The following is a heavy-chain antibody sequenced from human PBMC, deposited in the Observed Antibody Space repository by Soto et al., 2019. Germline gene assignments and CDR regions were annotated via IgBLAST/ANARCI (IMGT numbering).Heavy chain of an antibody. V-gene: IGHV4-34*01. D-gene: IGHD2-2*01. CDR2: INHSGST. CDR3: ARGDIVVVPAADLNWFDP. CDR1: GGSFSGYY. J-gene: IGHJ5*02. Sequence: SETLSLTCAVYGGSFSGYYWSWIRQPPGKGLEWIGEINHSGSTNYNPSLKSRVTISVDTSKNQFSLKLSSVTAADTAVYYCARGDIVVVPAADLNWFDPWGQGTLVTVSS.